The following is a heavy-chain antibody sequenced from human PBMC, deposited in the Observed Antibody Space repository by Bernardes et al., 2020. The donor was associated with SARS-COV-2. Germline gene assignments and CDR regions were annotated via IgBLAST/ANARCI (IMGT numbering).Heavy chain of an antibody. CDR1: GFIFGTYG. Sequence: GGSLRLSCAASGFIFGTYGMNWVRQAPGKGLEWVSALSGSGGSTYYADSVKGRFTISRDNSKNTLYLQMNSLRAEDTAVYYCAKGGGSGYSSGYYYDYGLDVWGQGTTVTVSS. CDR3: AKGGGSGYSSGYYYDYGLDV. D-gene: IGHD5-18*01. CDR2: LSGSGGST. J-gene: IGHJ6*02. V-gene: IGHV3-23*01.